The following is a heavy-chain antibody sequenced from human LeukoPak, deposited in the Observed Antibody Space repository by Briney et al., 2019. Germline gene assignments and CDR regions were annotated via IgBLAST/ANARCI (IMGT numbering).Heavy chain of an antibody. D-gene: IGHD2-2*02. V-gene: IGHV4-34*01. J-gene: IGHJ5*02. Sequence: PSETLSLTCAVYGESFSGYYWSWIRQSPGKGLEWIGEINHSGSTNYNPSLKSRVTISVDTSKNQFSLKLSSVTAADTAVYYCARGPGYCSSTSCYKGWFDPWGQGTLVTVSS. CDR1: GESFSGYY. CDR2: INHSGST. CDR3: ARGPGYCSSTSCYKGWFDP.